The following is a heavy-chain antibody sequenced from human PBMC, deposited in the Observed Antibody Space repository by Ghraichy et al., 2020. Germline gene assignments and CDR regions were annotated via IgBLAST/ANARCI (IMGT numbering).Heavy chain of an antibody. D-gene: IGHD3-3*01. CDR3: ARSRESGYKGKYYFDS. J-gene: IGHJ4*02. CDR1: GFIFGTHV. V-gene: IGHV3-23*01. Sequence: GGSLRLSCEASGFIFGTHVMSWVRQAPGKGLEWLSVISANSGSSDYADSVKGRFPISRDNSKKTVYLQMNSLKAEDTAVYFCARSRESGYKGKYYFDSWGQGTLVTASS. CDR2: ISANSGSS.